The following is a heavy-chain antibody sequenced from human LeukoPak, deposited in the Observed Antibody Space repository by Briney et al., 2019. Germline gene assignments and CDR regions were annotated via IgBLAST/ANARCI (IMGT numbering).Heavy chain of an antibody. Sequence: GGSLRLSCAASGFIVSSNYMSWVRQAPGKGLEWVSVIYSGGTTYYADSVKGRFTISRDNRKNTLYLQINSLRAEDTAVYYCARTRTYSYDSSGHYYPTHFDYWGQGTLVTVSS. J-gene: IGHJ4*02. V-gene: IGHV3-66*01. CDR1: GFIVSSNY. CDR2: IYSGGTT. CDR3: ARTRTYSYDSSGHYYPTHFDY. D-gene: IGHD3-22*01.